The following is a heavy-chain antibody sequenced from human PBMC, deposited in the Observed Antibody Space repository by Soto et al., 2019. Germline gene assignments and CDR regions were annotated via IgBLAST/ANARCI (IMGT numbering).Heavy chain of an antibody. CDR1: GGSISSYY. D-gene: IGHD6-6*01. Sequence: PSETLSLTCTVSGGSISSYYWNWIRQPPGKGLEWIGYIYYSGNTNYNPSLKSRVTISVDTSQTHFSLNLSSVTAADTAVYFCARSGSARPDAHSWGQGTMVTVSS. CDR2: IYYSGNT. J-gene: IGHJ3*02. CDR3: ARSGSARPDAHS. V-gene: IGHV4-59*01.